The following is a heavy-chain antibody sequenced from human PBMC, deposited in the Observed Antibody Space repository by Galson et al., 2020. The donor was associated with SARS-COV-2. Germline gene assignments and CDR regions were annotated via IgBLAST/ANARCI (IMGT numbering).Heavy chain of an antibody. Sequence: SETLSLTCTVSGGSISSSIYFWGWIRQPPGKGLQWIGTTYDSGSTYYDPSLKSRLTISVDTSKNQFSLKLSSVTAADTAVYYCARHGRGELLFPFDYWGQGILVTVS. CDR2: TYDSGST. CDR1: GGSISSSIYF. J-gene: IGHJ4*02. CDR3: ARHGRGELLFPFDY. V-gene: IGHV4-39*01. D-gene: IGHD1-26*01.